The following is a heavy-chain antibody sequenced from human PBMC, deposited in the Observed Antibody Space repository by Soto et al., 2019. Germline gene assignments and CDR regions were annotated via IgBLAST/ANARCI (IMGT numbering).Heavy chain of an antibody. D-gene: IGHD3-22*01. V-gene: IGHV1-3*01. J-gene: IGHJ4*02. CDR2: INADNGNT. CDR3: ARSNPTRYDSSGYLFDY. CDR1: GYTFTSYA. Sequence: ASEKVSCKASGYTFTSYAMHRVRQAPGQRLEWMGWINADNGNTKYSQKFQGRVTITRDTSASTAYMELSSLRSEDTAVYYCARSNPTRYDSSGYLFDYWGQGTLVTVSS.